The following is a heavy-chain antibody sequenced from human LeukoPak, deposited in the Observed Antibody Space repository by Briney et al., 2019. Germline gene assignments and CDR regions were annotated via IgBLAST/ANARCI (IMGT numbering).Heavy chain of an antibody. CDR3: TKEVPATDYYDSSGYGLLYF. CDR1: GFTFSDYY. D-gene: IGHD3-22*01. J-gene: IGHJ4*02. CDR2: ISGSGGST. Sequence: GGSLRLSCAASGFTFSDYYMSWIRQAPGKGLEWVSAISGSGGSTYYADSVKGRFTISRDNSKNTLYLQMNSLRAEDTAVYYCTKEVPATDYYDSSGYGLLYFWGQGTLVTVSS. V-gene: IGHV3-23*01.